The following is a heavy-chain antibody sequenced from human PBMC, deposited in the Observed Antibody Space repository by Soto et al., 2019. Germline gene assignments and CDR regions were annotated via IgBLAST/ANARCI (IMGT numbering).Heavy chain of an antibody. J-gene: IGHJ4*02. CDR1: GYTFTSYG. CDR3: ARWAHIGATGGKNDY. V-gene: IGHV1-18*01. D-gene: IGHD5-12*01. Sequence: QVQLVQSGAEVKKPGASVKVSCKASGYTFTSYGISWVRQAPGQGLEGMGWISAYNGNTNYAQKLQGRDTMTTDTSTSTAYMELRSLRSDDTAVYSCARWAHIGATGGKNDYWGQGTLVTVSS. CDR2: ISAYNGNT.